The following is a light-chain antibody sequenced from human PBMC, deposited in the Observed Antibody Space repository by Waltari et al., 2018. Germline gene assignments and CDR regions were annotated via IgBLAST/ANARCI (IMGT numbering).Light chain of an antibody. V-gene: IGKV1-27*01. CDR1: QAISNY. Sequence: DIQMTQSPSSLSASVGDRVTITCRASQAISNYLAWYQQKPGKVPKLLIYAASTLQSGVPSRFSGSGSGTDFTLTISSLQPEDVATYYCQKYNSAPRTFHQGTKVEIK. J-gene: IGKJ1*01. CDR2: AAS. CDR3: QKYNSAPRT.